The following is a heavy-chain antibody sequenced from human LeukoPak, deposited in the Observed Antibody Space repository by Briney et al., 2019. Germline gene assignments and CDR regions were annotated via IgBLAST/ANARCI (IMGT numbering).Heavy chain of an antibody. D-gene: IGHD3-3*01. CDR1: GFTVSSNS. CDR2: IYSDNT. V-gene: IGHV3-53*01. J-gene: IGHJ5*02. CDR3: ARYRGRYGVGNWFDP. Sequence: GGSLRLSCTVSGFTVSSNSMSWVRQAPGKGLEWVSFIYSDNTHYSDSVKGRFTISRDNSKNTLYLQMNSLRAEDTAVYYCARYRGRYGVGNWFDPWGQGTLVTVSS.